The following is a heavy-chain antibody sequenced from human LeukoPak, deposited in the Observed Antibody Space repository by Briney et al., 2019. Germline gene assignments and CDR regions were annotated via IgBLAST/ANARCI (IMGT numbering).Heavy chain of an antibody. Sequence: GESLKISCKGSGYSFTSYWIGRVRQMPGKGLEWMGIIYPGDSDTRYSPSFQGQVTISADKSISTAYLQWSSLKASDTAMYYCARDHAPYGSGSNNFDYWGQGTLVTVSS. CDR2: IYPGDSDT. D-gene: IGHD3-10*01. J-gene: IGHJ4*02. CDR1: GYSFTSYW. V-gene: IGHV5-51*01. CDR3: ARDHAPYGSGSNNFDY.